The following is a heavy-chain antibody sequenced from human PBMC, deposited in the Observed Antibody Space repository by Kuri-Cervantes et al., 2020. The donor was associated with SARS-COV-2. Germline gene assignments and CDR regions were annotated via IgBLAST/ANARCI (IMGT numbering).Heavy chain of an antibody. J-gene: IGHJ5*02. CDR1: GGSISSYY. Sequence: SETLSLTCTVSGGSISSYYWSWIRQPAGKGLEWIGRIYTSGSTNYNPSLKSRVTMSVDTSKNQFSLKLSSVTAADTAVYYCARDTYYDILTGYSPLGFDHWGQGTLVTVSS. V-gene: IGHV4-4*07. CDR2: IYTSGST. D-gene: IGHD3-9*01. CDR3: ARDTYYDILTGYSPLGFDH.